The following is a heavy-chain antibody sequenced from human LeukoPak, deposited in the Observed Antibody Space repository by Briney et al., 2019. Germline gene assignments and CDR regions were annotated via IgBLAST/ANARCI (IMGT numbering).Heavy chain of an antibody. CDR1: GFTFSYFW. V-gene: IGHV3-7*05. J-gene: IGHJ4*02. CDR3: ARDNVGATPFDY. D-gene: IGHD1-26*01. CDR2: INLDGTER. Sequence: GGFLRLSCAASGFTFSYFWMSWVRQAPGKGLEWVANINLDGTERHYVDSVKGRFTISRDNARKSLYLQMNSLGDEDTAVYYCARDNVGATPFDYWGQGTLVTVSS.